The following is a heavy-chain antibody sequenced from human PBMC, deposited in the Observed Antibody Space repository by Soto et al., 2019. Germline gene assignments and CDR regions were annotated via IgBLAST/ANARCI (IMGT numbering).Heavy chain of an antibody. Sequence: QVQLVQSGAEVKKPGSSVKVSCKASGGTFSSYAISWVRQAPGQGLEWMGGIIPIFGTANYAQKFQGRVTITADESTSTAYMELSSLRSEDTAVYYCARDSAPDIVVVPAADHIDVWGQGTTVTVSS. CDR1: GGTFSSYA. D-gene: IGHD2-2*01. CDR3: ARDSAPDIVVVPAADHIDV. CDR2: IIPIFGTA. J-gene: IGHJ6*02. V-gene: IGHV1-69*01.